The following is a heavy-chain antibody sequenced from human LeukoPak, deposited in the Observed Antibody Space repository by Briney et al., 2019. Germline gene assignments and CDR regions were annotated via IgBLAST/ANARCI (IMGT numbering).Heavy chain of an antibody. CDR1: GFTFSSYA. Sequence: PGGSLRLSCAASGFTFSSYAMSWVRQAPGKGLEWVSAISGSGGSTYYADSVKGRFTISRDNSKNTLYLQMNSLRAEDTAVDYYAKKPVHDDILTGYRNNYFDYWGQGTLVTVSS. V-gene: IGHV3-23*01. D-gene: IGHD3-9*01. J-gene: IGHJ4*02. CDR3: AKKPVHDDILTGYRNNYFDY. CDR2: ISGSGGST.